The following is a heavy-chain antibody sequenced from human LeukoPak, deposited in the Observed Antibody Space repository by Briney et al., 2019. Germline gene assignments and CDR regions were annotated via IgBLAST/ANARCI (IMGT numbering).Heavy chain of an antibody. CDR1: GGSISSYY. CDR2: IYYSGST. J-gene: IGHJ6*02. Sequence: SETLSLTCTVSGGSISSYYWSWIRQTPGKGLEWIGYIYYSGSTNYNPSLKSRVTISLDTSKNQFSLKLSSVTAADTAVYYCARSGVSRYYYYGMDVWGQGTTVSVSS. V-gene: IGHV4-59*01. CDR3: ARSGVSRYYYYGMDV. D-gene: IGHD3-10*01.